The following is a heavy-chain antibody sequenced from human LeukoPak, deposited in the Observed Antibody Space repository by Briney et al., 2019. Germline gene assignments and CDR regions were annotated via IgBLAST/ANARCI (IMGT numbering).Heavy chain of an antibody. V-gene: IGHV4-39*01. J-gene: IGHJ4*02. Sequence: SETLSLTXTVSGDSISSSSYYWGWIRQPPRKGLEWIGSIYYSGSTYYNPSLKSRVTISVDTSKNQFSLKLSSVTAADTAVYYCALAYCGGDCYWPNYFDYWGQGTLVTVSS. CDR1: GDSISSSSYY. CDR2: IYYSGST. D-gene: IGHD2-21*02. CDR3: ALAYCGGDCYWPNYFDY.